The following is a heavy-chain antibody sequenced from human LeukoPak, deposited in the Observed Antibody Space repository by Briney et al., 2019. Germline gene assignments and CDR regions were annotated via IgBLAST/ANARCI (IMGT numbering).Heavy chain of an antibody. D-gene: IGHD2-15*01. J-gene: IGHJ4*02. CDR1: GFTFSNYA. V-gene: IGHV3-23*01. CDR2: LSYSGGST. CDR3: ARSTCSSGDICYSALVY. Sequence: PGGSLRLSCAASGFTFSNYAMTWVRQAPGKGLEWVSVLSYSGGSTYYADSVKGRFTISRDNSKNTLYLQITSLRAEDTALYYCARSTCSSGDICYSALVYWGQRTLVTVSS.